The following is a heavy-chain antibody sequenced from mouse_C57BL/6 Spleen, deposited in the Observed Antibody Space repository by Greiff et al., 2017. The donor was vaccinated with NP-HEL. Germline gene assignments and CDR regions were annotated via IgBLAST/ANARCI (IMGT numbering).Heavy chain of an antibody. J-gene: IGHJ1*03. V-gene: IGHV1-64*01. CDR2: IHPTSGST. Sequence: QVQLQQSGAELVKPGASVKLSCKASGYTFTSYWMHWVKQRPGQGLEWIGMIHPTSGSTNYNEKFKSKATLTVAKSSSTAYMQLSSLTSEDSAVYYCARWGGRYFDVWGTGTTVTVSS. D-gene: IGHD3-3*01. CDR3: ARWGGRYFDV. CDR1: GYTFTSYW.